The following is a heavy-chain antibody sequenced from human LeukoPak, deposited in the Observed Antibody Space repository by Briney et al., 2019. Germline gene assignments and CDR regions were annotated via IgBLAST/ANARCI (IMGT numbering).Heavy chain of an antibody. Sequence: GGSLRLSCAASGFTFSDSYMSWIRQAPGKGLEWVSYISSSGSIIYYTDSVKGRFTISRDNAKNSLYLQMNSLRAEDTAVYYCARTPFNIVVAPAAIEVQSNFYMDVWGKGTTVTISS. CDR1: GFTFSDSY. V-gene: IGHV3-11*01. CDR2: ISSSGSII. D-gene: IGHD2-2*01. J-gene: IGHJ6*03. CDR3: ARTPFNIVVAPAAIEVQSNFYMDV.